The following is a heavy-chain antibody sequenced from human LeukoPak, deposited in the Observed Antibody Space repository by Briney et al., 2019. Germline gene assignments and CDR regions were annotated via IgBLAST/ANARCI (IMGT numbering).Heavy chain of an antibody. CDR2: RKQDGSEK. CDR1: GFTFSSYW. V-gene: IGHV3-7*01. J-gene: IGHJ3*02. D-gene: IGHD5-12*01. CDR3: ARDDLQGGYSGYGSDAFDI. Sequence: PGGSLRLSCAPSGFTFSSYWMSWVRQAPAKGLEWVANRKQDGSEKYYVDSVKGRFTISRDNAKNSLYLQMNSLRAEDTAVYYCARDDLQGGYSGYGSDAFDIWGQGTMVTVSS.